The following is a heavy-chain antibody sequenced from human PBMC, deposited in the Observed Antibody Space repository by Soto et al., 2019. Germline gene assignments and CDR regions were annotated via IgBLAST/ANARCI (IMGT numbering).Heavy chain of an antibody. J-gene: IGHJ4*02. CDR1: GYTFTSHY. Sequence: ASVKVSCKASGYTFTSHYINWVRQAPGQGLEWMGIINPSGGSTSYAQKFQGRVTMTRDTSTSTVYMELSSLRSEDTAVYYCARGGIVVVITKDGDFDYWGQGTLVTVSS. V-gene: IGHV1-46*01. CDR3: ARGGIVVVITKDGDFDY. D-gene: IGHD3-22*01. CDR2: INPSGGST.